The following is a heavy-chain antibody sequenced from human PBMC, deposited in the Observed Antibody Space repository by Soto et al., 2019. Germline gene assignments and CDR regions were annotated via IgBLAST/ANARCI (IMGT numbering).Heavy chain of an antibody. D-gene: IGHD5-18*01. CDR2: ISGSGGST. Sequence: GGSLRLSCAASGLTFSSYAMSWVRQAPGKGLEWVSAISGSGGSTYYADSVKGRFTISRDNSKNTLYLQMNSLRAEDTAVYYCAKEDTAMVHYYYYGMDVWGQGTTVTVSS. CDR1: GLTFSSYA. J-gene: IGHJ6*02. CDR3: AKEDTAMVHYYYYGMDV. V-gene: IGHV3-23*01.